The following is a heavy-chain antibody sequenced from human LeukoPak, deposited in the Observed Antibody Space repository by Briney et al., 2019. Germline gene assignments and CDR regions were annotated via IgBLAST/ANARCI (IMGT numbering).Heavy chain of an antibody. D-gene: IGHD3-10*01. CDR3: ARHYGP. V-gene: IGHV4-59*08. CDR1: GASISGYF. CDR2: ISSSGNT. Sequence: PSETLSLTCTVSGASISGYFWSWIRQPPGKGLEWIGYISSSGNTNYNPSLKSRVTISVDTSKNQFSLKLNSVTAADTAVYYCARHYGPWGQGTLVTVSS. J-gene: IGHJ5*02.